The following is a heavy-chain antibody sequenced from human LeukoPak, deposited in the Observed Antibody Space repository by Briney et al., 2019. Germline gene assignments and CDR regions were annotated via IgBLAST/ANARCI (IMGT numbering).Heavy chain of an antibody. CDR1: GFTFSTYG. Sequence: GGSLRLSCATSGFTFSTYGMHWVRQAPGKGLECVSSIDGSIGSTYYADSVKGRFTISRDNSKNTLYLQMNSLRAEDTALYYCAKAPPYSSGWFQYYFDYWGQGTLVTVSS. CDR3: AKAPPYSSGWFQYYFDY. J-gene: IGHJ4*02. CDR2: IDGSIGST. V-gene: IGHV3-23*01. D-gene: IGHD6-19*01.